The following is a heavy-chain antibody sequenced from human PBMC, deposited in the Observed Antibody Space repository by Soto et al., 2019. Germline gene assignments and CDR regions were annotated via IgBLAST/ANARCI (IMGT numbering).Heavy chain of an antibody. CDR3: ASDKGAYYYASGYSGATGGPYYFDY. D-gene: IGHD3-22*01. CDR1: GFTFSSYE. Sequence: PVGSLRLSCAASGFTFSSYEMNWVRQAPGKGLEWVSYISSSGNTIYYADSVKGRFTISRNNAKNSLDLQMNSLTAEDTAVYYCASDKGAYYYASGYSGATGGPYYFDYWGQGTLVTVSS. J-gene: IGHJ4*02. V-gene: IGHV3-48*03. CDR2: ISSSGNTI.